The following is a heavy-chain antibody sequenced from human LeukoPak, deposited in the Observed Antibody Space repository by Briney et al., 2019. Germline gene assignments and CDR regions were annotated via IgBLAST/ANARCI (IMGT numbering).Heavy chain of an antibody. D-gene: IGHD2-2*02. Sequence: GGSLRLSCAASGFTFSSYDMHWVRQATGKGLEWVSAIGTAGDTYYPGSVKGRFTTSRENAKNSLYLQMNSLRAGDTAVYYCARGSLGGCSSTSCYTTSPYYYYGMDVWGQGTTVTVSS. CDR3: ARGSLGGCSSTSCYTTSPYYYYGMDV. V-gene: IGHV3-13*01. CDR1: GFTFSSYD. J-gene: IGHJ6*02. CDR2: IGTAGDT.